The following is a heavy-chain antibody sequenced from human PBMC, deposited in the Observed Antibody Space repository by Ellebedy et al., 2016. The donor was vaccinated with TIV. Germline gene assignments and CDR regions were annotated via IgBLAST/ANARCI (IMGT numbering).Heavy chain of an antibody. CDR2: VTHTGTST. D-gene: IGHD6-19*01. Sequence: GESLKISCAASGFTFINYALTWVRQGPGKRLEWISTVTHTGTSTYYADSVKGRFTISRDNSKNTLYLRMSSLSVEDTAIYFCAKVASGWPRAPFDSWGQGTLVTVSS. J-gene: IGHJ4*02. CDR3: AKVASGWPRAPFDS. CDR1: GFTFINYA. V-gene: IGHV3-23*01.